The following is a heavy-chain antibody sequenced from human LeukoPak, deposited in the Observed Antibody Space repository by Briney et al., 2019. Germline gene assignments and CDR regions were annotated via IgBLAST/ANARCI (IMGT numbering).Heavy chain of an antibody. CDR2: LYYSGST. D-gene: IGHD3-22*01. J-gene: IGHJ4*02. CDR3: ARGPRGRYYYDSSGYYSDY. Sequence: SETLSLTCTVSGGSISNSNYYCGWIRQPPGKGLEWIGSLYYSGSTYYNTSLKSRVTISVDTSKNQFSLKRSSVAGADTAVYYCARGPRGRYYYDSSGYYSDYWGQGTLATVSS. CDR1: GGSISNSNYY. V-gene: IGHV4-39*01.